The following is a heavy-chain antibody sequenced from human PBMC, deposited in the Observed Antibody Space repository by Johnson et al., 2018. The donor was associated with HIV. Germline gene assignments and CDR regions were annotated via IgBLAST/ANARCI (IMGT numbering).Heavy chain of an antibody. CDR3: ARDDIYLDAFDI. Sequence: QEQLVESGGGLVKPGGSLRLSCAASGFTFSDYYMSWIRQAPGKGLEWVSYLSSRGSIIYYEDSVKGRFTISRDNAKNSLYLQMNSLRAEDTAVYYCARDDIYLDAFDIWGQGTMVTVSS. CDR1: GFTFSDYY. V-gene: IGHV3-11*04. CDR2: LSSRGSII. J-gene: IGHJ3*02. D-gene: IGHD3-9*01.